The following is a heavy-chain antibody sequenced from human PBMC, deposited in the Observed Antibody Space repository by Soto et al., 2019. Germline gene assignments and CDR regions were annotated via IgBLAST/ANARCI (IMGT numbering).Heavy chain of an antibody. CDR3: ARGRRYTS. Sequence: QVRLLQSGAEVKKPGASVKISCKTSGYTFSNYYMTWVRQAPGQGLEWMGKVNPDGGATTYAQNVQGRVTITSDASTGTVYMELSSLTSDDTAVYYCARGRRYTSWGQGTLVSVSS. CDR1: GYTFSNYY. J-gene: IGHJ5*02. V-gene: IGHV1-46*01. CDR2: VNPDGGAT. D-gene: IGHD1-1*01.